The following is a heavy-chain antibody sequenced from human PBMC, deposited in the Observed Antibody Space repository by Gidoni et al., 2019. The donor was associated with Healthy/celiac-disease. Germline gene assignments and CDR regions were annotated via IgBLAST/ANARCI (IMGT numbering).Heavy chain of an antibody. CDR1: GYTFTSYG. Sequence: QVQLVQSGAEVTKPGASVKVSCKASGYTFTSYGISWVRQAPGQGLEWMGWISAYNGNTNYAQKLQGRVTMTTDTSASTAYRELRSLRSDDTAVYYCASYLRYFDGYYFDYWGQGTLVTVSS. CDR2: ISAYNGNT. CDR3: ASYLRYFDGYYFDY. V-gene: IGHV1-18*01. J-gene: IGHJ4*02. D-gene: IGHD3-9*01.